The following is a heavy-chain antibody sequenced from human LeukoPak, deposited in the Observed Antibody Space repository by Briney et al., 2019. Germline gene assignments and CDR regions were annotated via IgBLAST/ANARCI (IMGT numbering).Heavy chain of an antibody. Sequence: GGSLRLSCAASGFTFSSYEMNWVRQAPGKGLEWVSYISSSGSTIYYADSVKGRFTISRDNAKNSLYLQMNSLRAEDTAVYYCAREGGFGYDDAFDTWGHGTTVTVSS. CDR1: GFTFSSYE. CDR2: ISSSGSTI. CDR3: AREGGFGYDDAFDT. D-gene: IGHD3-16*02. V-gene: IGHV3-48*03. J-gene: IGHJ3*02.